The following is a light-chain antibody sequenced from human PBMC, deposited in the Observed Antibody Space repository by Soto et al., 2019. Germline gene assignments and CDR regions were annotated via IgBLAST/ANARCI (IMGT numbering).Light chain of an antibody. CDR1: DTISTF. Sequence: DIQMPQSPSSLSASVGDRVTLTFGVSDTISTFLNWYQHKPGRAPKLLIYAASRLQSGVPSRFSGSGSGTDFTLTINGLQPEDFASYYCQQSYSLSPITFGQGTRLEIK. V-gene: IGKV1-39*01. CDR3: QQSYSLSPIT. CDR2: AAS. J-gene: IGKJ5*01.